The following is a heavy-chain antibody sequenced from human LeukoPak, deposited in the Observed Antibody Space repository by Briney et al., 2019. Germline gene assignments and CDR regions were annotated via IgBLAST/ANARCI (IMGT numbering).Heavy chain of an antibody. V-gene: IGHV3-33*01. D-gene: IGHD3-16*02. CDR1: GFTFSSYG. CDR2: IWYDGSNK. Sequence: GGSLRLSCAASGFTFSSYGMHWVRQAPGKGLEWVAVIWYDGSNKYYADSVKGRFTISRENSKNTLYLQMNSLRAEDTAVYYCARGGELSAAGNLFDYWGQGTLVTVSS. J-gene: IGHJ4*02. CDR3: ARGGELSAAGNLFDY.